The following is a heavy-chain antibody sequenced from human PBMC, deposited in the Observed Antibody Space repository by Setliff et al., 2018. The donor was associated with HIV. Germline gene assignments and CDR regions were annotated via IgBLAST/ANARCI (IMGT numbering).Heavy chain of an antibody. CDR3: ASYYGADEHSYYFDF. Sequence: ASETLSLTCTVSGFSISSDYYGGWIRQPPGKGLEWMGSIYHSGSTYYNPSLQSRVTMAVDTSKNQFSLKLSSVTAAATDVYYCASYYGADEHSYYFDFWGQGTQVTVSS. D-gene: IGHD3-22*01. J-gene: IGHJ4*02. CDR1: GFSISSDYY. CDR2: IYHSGST. V-gene: IGHV4-38-2*02.